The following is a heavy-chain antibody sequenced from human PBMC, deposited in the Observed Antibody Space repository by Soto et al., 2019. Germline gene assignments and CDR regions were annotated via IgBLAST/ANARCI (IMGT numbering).Heavy chain of an antibody. Sequence: EVQLVESGGGTVQSGGSLRLSCVVSGFNSSNYWLSWVRQAPGKGLEWVANIKQDGSERSYVDSVKGRFTISRDNAKNSEFLQMNSLRVEDTAVYYCARGRLEYLFGLFFFDYWGPGTLVTVSS. J-gene: IGHJ4*02. D-gene: IGHD2-21*01. CDR1: GFNSSNYW. V-gene: IGHV3-7*05. CDR3: ARGRLEYLFGLFFFDY. CDR2: IKQDGSER.